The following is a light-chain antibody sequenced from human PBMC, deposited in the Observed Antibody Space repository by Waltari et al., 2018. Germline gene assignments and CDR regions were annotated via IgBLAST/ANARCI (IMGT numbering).Light chain of an antibody. CDR3: VAWDVSLSGYV. CDR2: DSN. Sequence: QSVLTQPPSASGTPGQRVTISCSGSSPHIGSRPVIWYQQFPGTTPKLLIHDSNQRPSGVPDRFSGSKSGTSASLAISGLQSEDEADYYCVAWDVSLSGYVFGTGTKVTVL. J-gene: IGLJ1*01. V-gene: IGLV1-44*01. CDR1: SPHIGSRP.